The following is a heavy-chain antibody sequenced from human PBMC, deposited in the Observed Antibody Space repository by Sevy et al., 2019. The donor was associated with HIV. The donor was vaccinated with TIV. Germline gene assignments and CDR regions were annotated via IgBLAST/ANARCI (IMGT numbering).Heavy chain of an antibody. V-gene: IGHV3-7*01. CDR1: GFNFDTFW. CDR2: IDPRGEER. Sequence: GGSLRLSCAASGFNFDTFWMGWVRQAPGRGLEWVASIDPRGEERDHLDSLKGRFTISRDNAKNSLYLEMHSLKGEDTALYYCVRVVWDVLVVPAATPSPWLDSWGQGTLVTASS. CDR3: VRVVWDVLVVPAATPSPWLDS. J-gene: IGHJ5*01. D-gene: IGHD3-16*02.